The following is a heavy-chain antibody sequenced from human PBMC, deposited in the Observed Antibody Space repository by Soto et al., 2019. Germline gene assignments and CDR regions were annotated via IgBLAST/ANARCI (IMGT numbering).Heavy chain of an antibody. J-gene: IGHJ4*02. CDR1: GGSISSYY. CDR3: ASCYYDSSGFDY. V-gene: IGHV4-59*01. D-gene: IGHD3-22*01. Sequence: SETLSLTCTVSGGSISSYYWSWIRQPPGKGLEWIGYIYYSESTNYNPSLKSRVTISVDTSKNQFSLKLSSVTAADTAVYYCASCYYDSSGFDYWGQGTLVTVSS. CDR2: IYYSEST.